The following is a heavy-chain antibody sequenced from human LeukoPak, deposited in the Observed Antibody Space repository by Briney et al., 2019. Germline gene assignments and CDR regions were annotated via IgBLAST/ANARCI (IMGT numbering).Heavy chain of an antibody. CDR2: IYGDGTT. CDR1: GFTVSNDY. D-gene: IGHD7-27*01. CDR3: ARGRGGGQNWVALGP. J-gene: IGHJ5*02. Sequence: GGSLRLSCAASGFTVSNDYMAWVRQAPGRGLEWVSLIYGDGTTFYTDSVKGRFTISRDNFKNTMYLQMNSLRPEDTALYYCARGRGGGQNWVALGPWGQGTLVTVSS. V-gene: IGHV3-66*02.